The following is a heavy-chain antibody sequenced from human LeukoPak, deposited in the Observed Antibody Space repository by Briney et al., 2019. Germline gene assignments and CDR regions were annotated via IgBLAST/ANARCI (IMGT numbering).Heavy chain of an antibody. J-gene: IGHJ3*02. CDR2: SHYSDHT. CDR3: ARDRRREQLHAFDI. Sequence: SETLSLTCTVSGGSITSYFWSWIRRPPGKGLEWIAYSHYSDHTNYNPSLKSRVTISVDTSKNQFSLMLSSVTAADTAVYYCARDRRREQLHAFDIWGQGTMVAVSS. V-gene: IGHV4-59*01. D-gene: IGHD1/OR15-1a*01. CDR1: GGSITSYF.